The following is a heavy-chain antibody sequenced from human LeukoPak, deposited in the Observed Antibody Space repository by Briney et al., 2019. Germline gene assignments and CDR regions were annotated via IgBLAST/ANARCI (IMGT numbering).Heavy chain of an antibody. CDR1: GFTFSSYA. CDR2: ISGSGGST. D-gene: IGHD6-13*01. CDR3: ARRGLSSSWPPGY. V-gene: IGHV3-23*01. J-gene: IGHJ4*02. Sequence: GGSLRLSCAASGFTFSSYAMSWVRQAPGKGLEWASAISGSGGSTYYADSVKGRFTISRDNSKNTLYLQMNSLRAEDTAVYYCARRGLSSSWPPGYWGQGTLVTVSS.